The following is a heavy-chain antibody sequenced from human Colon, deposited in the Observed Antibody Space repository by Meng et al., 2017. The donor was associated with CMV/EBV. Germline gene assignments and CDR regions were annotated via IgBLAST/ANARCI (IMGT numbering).Heavy chain of an antibody. V-gene: IGHV1-69*05. J-gene: IGHJ6*02. CDR2: IIPIFGTA. Sequence: SVKVSCKASGGTFSSYAISWVRQAPGQGLEWMGGIIPIFGTANYAQKFQGRVTITTDESTSTAYMELSSLRSEDTAVYYCASNYDILTGSIAGPWVVDYYYYYGMDVWGQGTTVTVSS. CDR3: ASNYDILTGSIAGPWVVDYYYYYGMDV. D-gene: IGHD3-9*01. CDR1: GGTFSSYA.